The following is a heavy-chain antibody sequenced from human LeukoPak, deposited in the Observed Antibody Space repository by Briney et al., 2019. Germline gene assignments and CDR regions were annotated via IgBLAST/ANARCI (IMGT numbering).Heavy chain of an antibody. V-gene: IGHV3-21*04. CDR3: ASSPRRYYYYYGMDV. J-gene: IGHJ6*02. CDR2: ISSSGSTI. CDR1: GFTFSSYS. Sequence: GGSLRLSCAASGFTFSSYSMNWVRQAPGKGLEWVSSISSSGSTIYYADSVKGRFTISRDNAKNSLYLQMNSLRAEDTAVYYCASSPRRYYYYYGMDVWGQGTTVTVSS.